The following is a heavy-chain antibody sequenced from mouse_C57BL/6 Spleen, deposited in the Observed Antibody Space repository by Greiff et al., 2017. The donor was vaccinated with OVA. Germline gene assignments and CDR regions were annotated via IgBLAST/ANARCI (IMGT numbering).Heavy chain of an antibody. CDR2: IYPRSGNT. D-gene: IGHD2-4*01. J-gene: IGHJ3*01. V-gene: IGHV1-81*01. CDR3: ADYDEGSWFAY. CDR1: GYTFTSYG. Sequence: QVQLKQSGAELARPGASVKLSCKASGYTFTSYGISWVKQSTGQGLEWIGEIYPRSGNTYYNEKFKGKATLTADKSSSTAYMELRSLTSEDSAVYFCADYDEGSWFAYWGQGTLVTVSA.